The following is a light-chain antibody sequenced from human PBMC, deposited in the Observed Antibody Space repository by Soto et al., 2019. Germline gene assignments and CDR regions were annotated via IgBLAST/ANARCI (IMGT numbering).Light chain of an antibody. CDR1: QSVSSNY. V-gene: IGKV3-20*01. J-gene: IGKJ1*01. Sequence: EIVLTRSPGTRSLSPLEIAGLSFMGSQSVSSNYLAWYQQKPGQAPRLLLYGASSRATGIPDRFSGGGSGTDFTLTISSLQSEDFAVYYCQQSNNWPWTFGQGTKVDIK. CDR2: GAS. CDR3: QQSNNWPWT.